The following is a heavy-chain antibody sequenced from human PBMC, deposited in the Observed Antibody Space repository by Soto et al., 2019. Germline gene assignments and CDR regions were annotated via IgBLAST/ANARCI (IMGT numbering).Heavy chain of an antibody. Sequence: ESGGGVVQPGMSLRLSCAASGFTFSSYGMHWVRQAPGKGLEWVAVIWYYGSNKYYADSVKGRFTISRDNSKHTLYLQMNSLRAEDTAVYYCAREAYYYDSSGYYFIDYCGQGTLVTVSS. J-gene: IGHJ4*02. V-gene: IGHV3-33*01. D-gene: IGHD3-22*01. CDR2: IWYYGSNK. CDR3: AREAYYYDSSGYYFIDY. CDR1: GFTFSSYG.